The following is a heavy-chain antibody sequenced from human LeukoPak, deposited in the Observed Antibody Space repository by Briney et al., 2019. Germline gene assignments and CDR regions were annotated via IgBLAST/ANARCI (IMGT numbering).Heavy chain of an antibody. CDR2: IYTSGST. J-gene: IGHJ6*03. CDR3: ASSVSGSSDYYYYYMDV. CDR1: GGSISSYY. D-gene: IGHD3-16*01. Sequence: SETLSLTCTVSGGSISSYYWSWIRQPAGKGLEWIGRIYTSGSTYYNPSLKSRVTISVDRSKNQFSLKLSSVTAADTAVYYCASSVSGSSDYYYYYMDVWGKGTTVTVSS. V-gene: IGHV4-4*07.